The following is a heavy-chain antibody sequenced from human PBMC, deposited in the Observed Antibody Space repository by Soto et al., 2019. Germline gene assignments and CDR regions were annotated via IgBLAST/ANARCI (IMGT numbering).Heavy chain of an antibody. J-gene: IGHJ4*02. CDR1: GYTFTSYG. Sequence: ASVKVSCKASGYTFTSYGISWVRQAPGQGLEWLGWISTYNGNTNSAPRLQGRLTLTTDTSTNTAYMELRSLTSDDTAVYYCARGRASGSYYLLDYWGQGTLVTVPQ. D-gene: IGHD3-10*01. V-gene: IGHV1-18*04. CDR3: ARGRASGSYYLLDY. CDR2: ISTYNGNT.